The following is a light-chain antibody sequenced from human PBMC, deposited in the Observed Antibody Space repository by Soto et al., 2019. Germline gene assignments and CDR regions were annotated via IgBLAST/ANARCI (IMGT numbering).Light chain of an antibody. Sequence: DIQMTQSPSSLSASVGDRVTITCRASQGIRNDLHWYQQKPGKAPKRLIYAASSLQSGVTSRFSGSGSGTEFTLTISNLQPEDVATYYCLQHNSYPLTFGGGTKVEIK. CDR2: AAS. J-gene: IGKJ4*01. CDR1: QGIRND. CDR3: LQHNSYPLT. V-gene: IGKV1-17*02.